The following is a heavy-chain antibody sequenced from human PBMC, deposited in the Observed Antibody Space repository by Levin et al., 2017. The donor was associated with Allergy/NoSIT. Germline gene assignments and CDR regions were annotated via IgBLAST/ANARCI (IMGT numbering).Heavy chain of an antibody. Sequence: SQTLSLTCTVSGGSISSYYWSWIRQPPGKGLEWIGYIYYSGSTNYNPSLKSRVTISVDTSKNQFSLKLSSVTAADTAVYYCAGADIVVVPAAGSYYYGMDVWGQGTTVTVSS. CDR2: IYYSGST. CDR1: GGSISSYY. V-gene: IGHV4-59*01. CDR3: AGADIVVVPAAGSYYYGMDV. J-gene: IGHJ6*02. D-gene: IGHD2-2*01.